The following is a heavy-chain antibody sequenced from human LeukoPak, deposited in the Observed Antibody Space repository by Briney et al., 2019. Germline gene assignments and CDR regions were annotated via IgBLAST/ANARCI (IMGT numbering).Heavy chain of an antibody. CDR3: TRHRFSGRSCYNY. D-gene: IGHD2-15*01. CDR1: GFTFGDYA. J-gene: IGHJ4*02. Sequence: GGSLRLSCTASGFTFGDYAMSWVRPAPGKGRGWVGFIRSKVYGGKTEYAASVKGRFTISRDDSKSIAYLQMNSLKTEDTAVYYCTRHRFSGRSCYNYWGQGTLVTVSS. CDR2: IRSKVYGGKT. V-gene: IGHV3-49*04.